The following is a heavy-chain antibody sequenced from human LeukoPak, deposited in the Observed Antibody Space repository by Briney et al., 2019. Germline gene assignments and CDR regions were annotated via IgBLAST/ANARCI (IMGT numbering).Heavy chain of an antibody. V-gene: IGHV4-34*01. CDR3: ARGSSSSGYYPTDY. D-gene: IGHD3-22*01. CDR2: INHSGST. J-gene: IGHJ4*02. Sequence: SETLSLTCAVYGGSFSGYYWSWIRQPPGKGLEWIGEINHSGSTNYNPSLKSRVTISVDTSKNQFSLKLSSVTAADTAVYYCARGSSSSGYYPTDYWGQGTLVTVSS. CDR1: GGSFSGYY.